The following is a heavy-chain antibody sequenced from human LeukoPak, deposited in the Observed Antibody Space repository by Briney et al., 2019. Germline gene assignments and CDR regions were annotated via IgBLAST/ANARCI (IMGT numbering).Heavy chain of an antibody. D-gene: IGHD4-17*01. CDR1: GYTFTSYD. CDR2: MNPNSGNT. J-gene: IGHJ6*02. V-gene: IGHV1-8*01. Sequence: GASVKVSCKASGYTFTSYDINWVRQATGQGLEWMGWMNPNSGNTGYAQKFQGRVTMTRNTSISTAYMELSSLRSEDTAVYYCARGVPVTTVTTGGYYYYYGMDVWGQGTTVTVSS. CDR3: ARGVPVTTVTTGGYYYYYGMDV.